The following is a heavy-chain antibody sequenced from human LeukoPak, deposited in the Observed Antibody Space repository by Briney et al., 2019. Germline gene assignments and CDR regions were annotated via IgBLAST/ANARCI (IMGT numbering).Heavy chain of an antibody. CDR3: ARQSSSGWYLSSAFDI. CDR2: INHSGST. Sequence: SETLSLTCAVYGGSFSGYYWSWISQPPGKGLEWIGEINHSGSTNYNPSLKSRVTISVDTSKNQFSLKLSSVTAADTAVYYCARQSSSGWYLSSAFDIWGQGTMVTVSS. J-gene: IGHJ3*02. D-gene: IGHD6-19*01. V-gene: IGHV4-34*01. CDR1: GGSFSGYY.